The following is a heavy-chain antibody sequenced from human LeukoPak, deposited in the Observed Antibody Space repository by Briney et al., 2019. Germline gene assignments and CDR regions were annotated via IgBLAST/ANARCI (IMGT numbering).Heavy chain of an antibody. J-gene: IGHJ4*02. D-gene: IGHD3-16*02. V-gene: IGHV4-59*12. CDR3: ARVEVIGSTRYFDY. CDR1: GGSISSYY. Sequence: PSETLSLTCTVSGGSISSYYWSWIRQPPGKGLEWIGYIYYSGSTNYNPSLKSRLSMSVDTSNNQFSLRLTSVTAADTAVYYCARVEVIGSTRYFDYWGQGAMVSVSS. CDR2: IYYSGST.